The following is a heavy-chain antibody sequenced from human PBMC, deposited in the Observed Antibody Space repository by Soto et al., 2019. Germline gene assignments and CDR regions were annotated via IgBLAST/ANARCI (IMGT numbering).Heavy chain of an antibody. CDR2: ISYDGSNK. Sequence: PGGSLRLSCAASGFTFISDGMHWVRQAPGKGLEWVAVISYDGSNKYHADSVKGRFTISRDNSKNTLYLQMNSLRAEDTAVYYCAKDRVGYYYGMDVWGQGTTVTVSS. V-gene: IGHV3-30*18. D-gene: IGHD2-2*01. CDR3: AKDRVGYYYGMDV. CDR1: GFTFISDG. J-gene: IGHJ6*02.